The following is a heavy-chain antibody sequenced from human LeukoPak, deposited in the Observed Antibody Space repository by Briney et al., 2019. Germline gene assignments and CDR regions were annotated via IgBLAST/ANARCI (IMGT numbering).Heavy chain of an antibody. CDR1: GFTFSDTW. J-gene: IGHJ4*02. CDR3: TTWSSQFDY. Sequence: GGSLRLSCAASGFTFSDTWMTWVRQAPGKGLECVGFIQSKTDGGTTDSATPVKGRFTVSRDDSKNTLYLQMSSLKTEDTAVYYCTTWSSQFDYWGQGTLVTVSS. D-gene: IGHD6-6*01. CDR2: IQSKTDGGTT. V-gene: IGHV3-15*01.